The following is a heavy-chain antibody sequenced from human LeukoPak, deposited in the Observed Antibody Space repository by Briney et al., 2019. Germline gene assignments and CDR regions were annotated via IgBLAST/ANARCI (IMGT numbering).Heavy chain of an antibody. V-gene: IGHV3-23*01. J-gene: IGHJ4*02. D-gene: IGHD6-19*01. CDR3: AKEGSSSGWYGYYFDY. Sequence: PGGSLRLSCAASGFTFSSCAMNWVRQAPGKGLEWVSGVSGSGGSTYYADSVKGRITISRDNSKNTLYLQVNSLRAEDTAVYYCAKEGSSSGWYGYYFDYWGQGTLVTVSS. CDR2: VSGSGGST. CDR1: GFTFSSCA.